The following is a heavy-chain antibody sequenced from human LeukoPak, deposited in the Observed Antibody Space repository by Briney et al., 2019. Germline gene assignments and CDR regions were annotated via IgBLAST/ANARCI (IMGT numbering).Heavy chain of an antibody. V-gene: IGHV3-23*01. CDR1: GFTFSSYA. CDR2: ISGSGGST. CDR3: AKPGRGYYYYGMDV. D-gene: IGHD3-10*01. J-gene: IGHJ6*02. Sequence: GGSLTLSCAASGFTFSSYAMSWVRQAPGQGLEWVSAISGSGGSTYYADSVKGRFTISRDNSKNTLYLQMNSLRAEDTAVYYCAKPGRGYYYYGMDVWGQGTTVTVSS.